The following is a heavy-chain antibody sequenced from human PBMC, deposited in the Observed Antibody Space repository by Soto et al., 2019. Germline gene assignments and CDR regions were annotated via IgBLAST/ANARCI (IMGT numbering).Heavy chain of an antibody. CDR3: AKGLKIAAAGTMGY. CDR2: ISYDGSNK. V-gene: IGHV3-30*18. Sequence: QVQLVESGGGVVQPGRSLRLSCAASGFTFSSYGMHWVRQAPGKGLEWVAVISYDGSNKYYADSVKGRFTISRDNSKNTLYLQMNSLRAEDTAVYYWAKGLKIAAAGTMGYWGQGTLVTVSS. J-gene: IGHJ4*02. CDR1: GFTFSSYG. D-gene: IGHD6-13*01.